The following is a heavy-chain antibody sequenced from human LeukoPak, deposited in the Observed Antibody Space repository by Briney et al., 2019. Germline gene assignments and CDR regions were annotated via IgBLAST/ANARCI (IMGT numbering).Heavy chain of an antibody. CDR1: GFTFSDYY. CDR2: ISSSGSTI. Sequence: GGSLRLSCAASGFTFSDYYMSWIRQAPGKGLEWVSYISSSGSTIYYADSVKGRFTISRDNAKNSLYLQMNSLRAEDTAVYYCARDPTVLAAAGIRFAYDYWGQGTLVTVSS. V-gene: IGHV3-11*04. D-gene: IGHD6-13*01. J-gene: IGHJ4*02. CDR3: ARDPTVLAAAGIRFAYDY.